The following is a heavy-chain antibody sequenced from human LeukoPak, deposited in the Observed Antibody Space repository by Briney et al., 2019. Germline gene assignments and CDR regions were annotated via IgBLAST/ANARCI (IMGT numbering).Heavy chain of an antibody. CDR3: ARAGSGYYDSSGSARIQLRRNWFDP. CDR2: IYNGGII. V-gene: IGHV4-4*07. CDR1: GDSISRYY. Sequence: SETLSLTCTVSGDSISRYYWSWIRQPAGKGLEWIGRIYNGGIITYNPSLKSRVTMSIDTSNNQFSLRLRFVTAADTAVYYCARAGSGYYDSSGSARIQLRRNWFDPWGQGTLVTVSS. D-gene: IGHD3-22*01. J-gene: IGHJ5*02.